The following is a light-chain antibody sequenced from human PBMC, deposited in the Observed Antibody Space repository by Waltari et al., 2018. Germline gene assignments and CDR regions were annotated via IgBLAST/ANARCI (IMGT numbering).Light chain of an antibody. CDR2: RNN. J-gene: IGLJ3*02. CDR1: SSNIGSNY. Sequence: QSVLTQPPSASGTPGQRVTIPCSGSSSNIGSNYVYWYQQLPGKAPKLLIYRNNQRPSGVPDRCSGSKSGTSASLAISGLRSEDEADYYCAAWDDSLSDYWVFGGGTKLTVL. V-gene: IGLV1-47*01. CDR3: AAWDDSLSDYWV.